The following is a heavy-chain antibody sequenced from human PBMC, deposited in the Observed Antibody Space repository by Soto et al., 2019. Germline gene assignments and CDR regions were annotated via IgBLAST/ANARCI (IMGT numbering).Heavy chain of an antibody. Sequence: GASVKVSCKASGGTFSSYAISWVRQAPGQGLEWMGGIIPIFGTANYAQKFQGRVTITADESTSTAYMELSSLRSEDTAVYYCAGSIVGASRFDPWGQGTLVTVSS. D-gene: IGHD1-26*01. CDR1: GGTFSSYA. V-gene: IGHV1-69*13. CDR3: AGSIVGASRFDP. J-gene: IGHJ5*02. CDR2: IIPIFGTA.